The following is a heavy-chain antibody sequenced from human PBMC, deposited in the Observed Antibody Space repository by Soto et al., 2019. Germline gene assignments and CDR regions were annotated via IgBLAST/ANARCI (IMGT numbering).Heavy chain of an antibody. CDR3: ARDRDYDILTGYSDSALDY. J-gene: IGHJ4*02. Sequence: SETLSLTCTVSGASISSYYWSWLRQPPGKGLEWIGYIYYSGSTNYNPSLKSRVTISVDTSKNQFSLKLSSVTAADTAVYYCARDRDYDILTGYSDSALDYWGQGTLVTVSS. V-gene: IGHV4-59*01. D-gene: IGHD3-9*01. CDR1: GASISSYY. CDR2: IYYSGST.